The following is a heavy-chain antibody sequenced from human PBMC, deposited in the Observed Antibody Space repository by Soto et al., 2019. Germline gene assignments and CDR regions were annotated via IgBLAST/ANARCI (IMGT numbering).Heavy chain of an antibody. Sequence: GGSLRLSCAASGFTFSTYGMHWVRQAPGKGLEWVAVISYDGSNKYYADSVKGRFTISRDNSKNTLFLQMNSLRAEDTAVFYWVKDMGYYGSGGQAFDYWGQGTLVTVSS. J-gene: IGHJ4*02. D-gene: IGHD3-10*01. V-gene: IGHV3-30*18. CDR3: VKDMGYYGSGGQAFDY. CDR1: GFTFSTYG. CDR2: ISYDGSNK.